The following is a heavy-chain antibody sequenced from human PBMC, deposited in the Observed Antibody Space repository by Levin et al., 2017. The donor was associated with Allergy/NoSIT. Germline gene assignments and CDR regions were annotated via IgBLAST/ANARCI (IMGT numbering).Heavy chain of an antibody. Sequence: SCAASGFTFSSYGMHWVRQAPGKGLEWVAVIWYDGSNKYYADSVKGRFTISRDNSKNTLYLQMNSLRAEDTAVYYCARDMVKGGYGMDVWGQGTTVTVSS. V-gene: IGHV3-33*01. CDR2: IWYDGSNK. CDR3: ARDMVKGGYGMDV. CDR1: GFTFSSYG. D-gene: IGHD5-18*01. J-gene: IGHJ6*02.